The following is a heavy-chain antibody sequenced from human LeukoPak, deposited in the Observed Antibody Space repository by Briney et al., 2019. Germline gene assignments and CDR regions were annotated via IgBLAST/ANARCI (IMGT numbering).Heavy chain of an antibody. D-gene: IGHD2-15*01. CDR1: GFTFSNYA. CDR3: ARDQGGSPDSFDY. V-gene: IGHV3-11*06. J-gene: IGHJ4*02. CDR2: ISSSSSYT. Sequence: GGSLRLSCAASGFTFSNYAMTWIRQAPGEGLEWVSYISSSSSYTNYADSVKGRFTISRDNAKNSLYLQMNSLRAEDTAVYYCARDQGGSPDSFDYWGQGTLVTVSS.